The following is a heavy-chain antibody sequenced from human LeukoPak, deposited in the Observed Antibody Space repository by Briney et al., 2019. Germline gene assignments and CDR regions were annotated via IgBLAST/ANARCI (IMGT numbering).Heavy chain of an antibody. D-gene: IGHD3-10*01. V-gene: IGHV4-59*01. CDR3: ARVTGSGSLYYYYYMDV. J-gene: IGHJ6*03. Sequence: SETLSLTCTVSGGSMSSYYWSWIRQPPGKGLEWIGYIYYSGSTNYNPSLKSRVTISVDTSKNQFSLKLSSVTAADTAVYYCARVTGSGSLYYYYYMDVWGKGTTVTVSS. CDR1: GGSMSSYY. CDR2: IYYSGST.